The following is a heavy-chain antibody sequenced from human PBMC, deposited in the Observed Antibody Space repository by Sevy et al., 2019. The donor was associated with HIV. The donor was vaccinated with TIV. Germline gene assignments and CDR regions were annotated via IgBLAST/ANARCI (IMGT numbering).Heavy chain of an antibody. Sequence: SETLSLTCTVSGGSVTRGSYYWTWIRQPPGKGLEWIGYVHHSGSTNYTPSLKSRLTISIDTSKNQFSVRLRSVTAADTAVYYCARAARDGYNYRCDYFDYWGQGSLVTVSS. CDR3: ARAARDGYNYRCDYFDY. CDR2: VHHSGST. J-gene: IGHJ4*02. D-gene: IGHD5-12*01. V-gene: IGHV4-61*01. CDR1: GGSVTRGSYY.